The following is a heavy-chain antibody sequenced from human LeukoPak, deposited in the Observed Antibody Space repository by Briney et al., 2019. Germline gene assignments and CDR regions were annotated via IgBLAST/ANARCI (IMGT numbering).Heavy chain of an antibody. CDR3: ASAQRGIQLWLLWFDP. Sequence: PSENLSLTCTVSGGSISSYYWSWLRQPPGKGLEWIGYIYYSGSTNYNPSLKSRVTISVETSKNQFSLKLSSVTAADTAVYYCASAQRGIQLWLLWFDPWGQGTLVTVSS. CDR2: IYYSGST. V-gene: IGHV4-59*01. D-gene: IGHD5-18*01. J-gene: IGHJ5*02. CDR1: GGSISSYY.